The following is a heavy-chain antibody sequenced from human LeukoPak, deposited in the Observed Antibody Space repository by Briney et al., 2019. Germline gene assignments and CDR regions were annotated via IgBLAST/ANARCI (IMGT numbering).Heavy chain of an antibody. CDR2: TRGKAYGGTT. Sequence: GGSLRLSCTSSGFTFGDHAMSWFRQAPGKGLEWVAFTRGKAYGGTTEYAASVKGRFIISRDDSKSIAYLQMNSLKTEDTAVYYCTKYSGRIDYWGQGTLVTVSS. V-gene: IGHV3-49*03. CDR1: GFTFGDHA. CDR3: TKYSGRIDY. J-gene: IGHJ4*02. D-gene: IGHD5-18*01.